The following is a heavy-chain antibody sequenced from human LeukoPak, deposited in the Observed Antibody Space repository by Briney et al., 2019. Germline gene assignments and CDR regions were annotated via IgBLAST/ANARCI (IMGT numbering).Heavy chain of an antibody. V-gene: IGHV1-58*01. CDR1: GFTFTSSA. D-gene: IGHD1-26*01. CDR3: AILVGATGQVDY. J-gene: IGHJ4*02. CDR2: IVVGSGNT. Sequence: GPSVKVSCKASGFTFTSSAVQWVRQARGHRLEWIGWIVVGSGNTNYAQKFQERVTITRDMSTSTAYMELSSLRSEDTAVYYCAILVGATGQVDYWGQGTLVSVSS.